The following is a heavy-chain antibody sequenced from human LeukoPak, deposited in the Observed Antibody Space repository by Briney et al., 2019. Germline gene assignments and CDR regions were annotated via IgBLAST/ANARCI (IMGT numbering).Heavy chain of an antibody. D-gene: IGHD3-3*01. Sequence: SETLSLTCVVSGGSINSYYWIWIRQPPGKGLEWIGNIFHTGSTNYNPSLRSRVTISLDTSKNQFSLRLSSVTAADTAVYYCAKAAPSSDFWSGYPSYFDSWGQGTLVTVSS. CDR1: GGSINSYY. J-gene: IGHJ4*02. CDR3: AKAAPSSDFWSGYPSYFDS. CDR2: IFHTGST. V-gene: IGHV4-59*01.